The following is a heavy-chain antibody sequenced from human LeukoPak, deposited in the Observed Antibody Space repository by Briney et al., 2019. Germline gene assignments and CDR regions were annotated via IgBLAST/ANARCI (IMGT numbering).Heavy chain of an antibody. D-gene: IGHD1-26*01. Sequence: GGSLRLSCAASGFTFSSYAMHWVRQAPGKGLGCVSAISSNGGSTYYANSVKGRFTISRDNSKNTLYLQMGSLRAEDMAVYYCARSSGSYIGDVDYWGQGTLVTVSS. V-gene: IGHV3-64*01. J-gene: IGHJ4*02. CDR1: GFTFSSYA. CDR3: ARSSGSYIGDVDY. CDR2: ISSNGGST.